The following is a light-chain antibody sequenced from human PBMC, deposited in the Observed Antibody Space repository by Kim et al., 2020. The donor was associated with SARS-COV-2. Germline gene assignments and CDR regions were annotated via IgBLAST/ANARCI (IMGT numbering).Light chain of an antibody. J-gene: IGKJ2*01. V-gene: IGKV3-15*01. Sequence: EILMTQSPATLSVSPGERATLSCRASQSVSRHLAWYQQKPGQAPRLLIYGASTRATGIPARFSGSGSGTEFTLTISSLQSEDFAVYYCQQYNSWPPYTFGQGTKLEI. CDR3: QQYNSWPPYT. CDR1: QSVSRH. CDR2: GAS.